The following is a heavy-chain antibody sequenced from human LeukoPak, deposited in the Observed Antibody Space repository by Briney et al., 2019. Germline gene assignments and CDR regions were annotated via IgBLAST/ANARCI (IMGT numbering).Heavy chain of an antibody. Sequence: GGSLRLSRAASGFTFSSYAMNWVRQAPGKGLEWVSTISASGGSTYYADSVKGRFTISRDNSKNTLYLQMNSLRAEDTAVYYCAKYGSGSYYKGLSWGQGTLVTVSS. D-gene: IGHD3-10*01. V-gene: IGHV3-23*01. J-gene: IGHJ5*02. CDR3: AKYGSGSYYKGLS. CDR1: GFTFSSYA. CDR2: ISASGGST.